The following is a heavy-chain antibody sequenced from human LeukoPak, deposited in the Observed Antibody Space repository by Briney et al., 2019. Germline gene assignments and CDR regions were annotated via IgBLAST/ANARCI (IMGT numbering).Heavy chain of an antibody. V-gene: IGHV3-74*01. CDR3: ARASVRDAFDI. CDR1: GFTFSSYR. J-gene: IGHJ3*02. D-gene: IGHD3-10*01. CDR2: INSDGSST. Sequence: GGSLRLSCAASGFTFSSYRMHWVRQAPGKGLVWVSRINSDGSSTSYADSVKGRFTISRDNAKSTLYLQMNSLRAEDTAVYYCARASVRDAFDIWGQGTMVTVSP.